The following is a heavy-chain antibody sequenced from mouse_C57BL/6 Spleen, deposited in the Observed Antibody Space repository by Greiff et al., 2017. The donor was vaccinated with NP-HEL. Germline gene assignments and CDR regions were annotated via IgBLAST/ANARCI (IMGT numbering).Heavy chain of an antibody. J-gene: IGHJ3*01. CDR1: GYAFSSSW. Sequence: QVHVKQSGPELVKPGASVKISCKASGYAFSSSWMNWVKQRPGKGLEWIGWIYPGDGDTNDNGKFKGKATLTADKSSSTAYMQLSSLTSEGSAVYFCARDYDSGYRSWFAYWGQGTLVTVSA. CDR3: ARDYDSGYRSWFAY. CDR2: IYPGDGDT. V-gene: IGHV1-82*01. D-gene: IGHD1-1*01.